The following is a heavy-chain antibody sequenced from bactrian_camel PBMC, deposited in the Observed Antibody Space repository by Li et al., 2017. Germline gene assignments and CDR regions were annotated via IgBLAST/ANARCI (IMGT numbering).Heavy chain of an antibody. CDR1: GFTVGSAD. Sequence: VQLVESGGGLVQPGGSLRLSCAASGFTVGSADMNWVRQAPGKGLEWVSRLTPGGNTRYADSVKGRFTISRDNAKNTMYLQVNSLKSEDTALYYCATGGWYGGYSFWGQGTQVTVS. J-gene: IGHJ4*01. D-gene: IGHD7*01. CDR3: ATGGWYGGYSF. V-gene: IGHV3S40*01. CDR2: LTPGGNT.